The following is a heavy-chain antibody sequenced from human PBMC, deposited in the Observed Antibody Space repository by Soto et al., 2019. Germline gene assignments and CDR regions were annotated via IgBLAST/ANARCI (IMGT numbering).Heavy chain of an antibody. CDR1: GFTFDDYA. D-gene: IGHD2-15*01. V-gene: IGHV3-9*01. J-gene: IGHJ4*02. Sequence: EVQLVESGGGLVQPGRSLRLSCAASGFTFDDYAMHWVRQAPGKGLEWVSGISWNSGSIGYADSVKGRFTISRDNAKNSLYLQMNSLRAEDTALYYCEKDIAYCSGGSCYEFDYWGQGTLVTVSS. CDR2: ISWNSGSI. CDR3: EKDIAYCSGGSCYEFDY.